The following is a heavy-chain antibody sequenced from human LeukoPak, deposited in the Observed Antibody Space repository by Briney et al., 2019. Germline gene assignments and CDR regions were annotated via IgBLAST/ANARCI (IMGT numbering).Heavy chain of an antibody. V-gene: IGHV1-18*01. J-gene: IGHJ4*02. CDR3: ARRITMVRGVTRGLPGY. CDR2: ISAYNGNT. CDR1: GYTFTSYG. Sequence: ASVKVSCKASGYTFTSYGISWVRQAPGQGLEWMGWISAYNGNTNYAQKLQGRVTMTTDTSTSTAYMELRSLRSDDTAVYYCARRITMVRGVTRGLPGYWGQGTLVTVSS. D-gene: IGHD3-10*01.